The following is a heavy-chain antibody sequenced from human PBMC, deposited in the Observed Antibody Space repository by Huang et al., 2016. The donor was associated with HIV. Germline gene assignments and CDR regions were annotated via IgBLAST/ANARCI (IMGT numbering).Heavy chain of an antibody. Sequence: QPRLQESGPGLVKPSEILSLTCTVSGVSVTRSPWYWVWVRQSPGKGLEWIASINYDGSTYYKSSLKSRLTTSQDTSKNQFSVKLMSVTAADTAVYVCARDIAMVGEPLDAWGQGTAVTVSS. D-gene: IGHD3-3*01. V-gene: IGHV4-39*01. CDR2: INYDGST. CDR1: GVSVTRSPWY. CDR3: ARDIAMVGEPLDA. J-gene: IGHJ4*02.